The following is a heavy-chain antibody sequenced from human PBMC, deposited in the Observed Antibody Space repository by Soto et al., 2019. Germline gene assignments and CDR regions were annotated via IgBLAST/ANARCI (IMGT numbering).Heavy chain of an antibody. D-gene: IGHD2-15*01. V-gene: IGHV1-18*01. CDR2: ISPYNGNT. J-gene: IGHJ6*02. Sequence: ASVKVSCKASGYTFTSYGISWVRQAPGQGLDWMGWISPYNGNTKYAQDLQGRVTMTTDTSTSTAYMELRSLRSDDTAVYYCAGFCGGRYDTYYFYYGMDVWGQGTMVTVSS. CDR1: GYTFTSYG. CDR3: AGFCGGRYDTYYFYYGMDV.